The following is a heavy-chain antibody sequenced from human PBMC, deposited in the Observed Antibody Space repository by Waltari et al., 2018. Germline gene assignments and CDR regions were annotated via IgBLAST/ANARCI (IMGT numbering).Heavy chain of an antibody. J-gene: IGHJ4*02. D-gene: IGHD5-12*01. CDR1: GGTFSSYA. Sequence: QVQLVQSGTEVKKPGSSVKVSCKASGGTFSSYAISWVRQAPGQGLEWMGGIIPIFGTANYAQRFQGRVTITADEATSTAYMELSSLRSEDTAVYYCARERDGYNPLFDYWGQGTLVTVSS. V-gene: IGHV1-69*12. CDR3: ARERDGYNPLFDY. CDR2: IIPIFGTA.